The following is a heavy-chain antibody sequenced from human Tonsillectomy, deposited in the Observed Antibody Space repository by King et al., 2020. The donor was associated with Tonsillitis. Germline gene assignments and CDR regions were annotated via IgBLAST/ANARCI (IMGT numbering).Heavy chain of an antibody. Sequence: QLQESGPGLVKPSQTLSLTCTVSGGSISSGDYYWSWIRQPPGKGLEWIGYIYYSGSTYYNPSLKSRVTISVDTSKNQFSLKLSSVTAADTAVYYCARGYGPFSSSSALFDYWGQGTLVTVSS. D-gene: IGHD6-6*01. CDR1: GGSISSGDYY. J-gene: IGHJ4*02. CDR3: ARGYGPFSSSSALFDY. V-gene: IGHV4-30-4*01. CDR2: IYYSGST.